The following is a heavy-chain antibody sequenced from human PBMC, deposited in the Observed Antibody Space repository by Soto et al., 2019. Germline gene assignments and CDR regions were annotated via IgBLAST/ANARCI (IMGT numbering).Heavy chain of an antibody. CDR3: ARTGGYSYVDY. J-gene: IGHJ4*02. Sequence: TSVTMFLTSAVAGGSISSSNWWSWVRQPPGKGLEWIGEMYHSGSTNYNPSLKSRVTISVDKSKNQFSLKLSSVTAADTAVYYGARTGGYSYVDYWGQGTLVTVSS. V-gene: IGHV4-4*02. CDR1: GGSISSSNW. D-gene: IGHD6-13*01. CDR2: MYHSGST.